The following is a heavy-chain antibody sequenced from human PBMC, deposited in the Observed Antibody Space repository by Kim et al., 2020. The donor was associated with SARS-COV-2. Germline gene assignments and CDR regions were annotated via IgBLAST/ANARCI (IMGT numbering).Heavy chain of an antibody. D-gene: IGHD2-15*01. Sequence: YAQKFQGRVTITADESTSTAYMELSSLRSEDTAVYYYAFGGPQPTPSFDLWGRGTLVTVSS. CDR3: AFGGPQPTPSFDL. V-gene: IGHV1-69*01. J-gene: IGHJ2*01.